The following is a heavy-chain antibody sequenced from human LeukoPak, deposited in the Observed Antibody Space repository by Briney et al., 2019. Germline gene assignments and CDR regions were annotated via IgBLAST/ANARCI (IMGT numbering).Heavy chain of an antibody. CDR2: INPNSGGT. D-gene: IGHD3-22*01. Sequence: ASVKVSCKTSGYTFTDYFVHWVRQAPGQGLEWMGWINPNSGGTEYAQKFLGRVTMTRDTSISTAYMELSRLRSDDTAVYFCAREYYYDSSGYSVDYYYGMDVWGQGTTVTVSS. J-gene: IGHJ6*02. CDR3: AREYYYDSSGYSVDYYYGMDV. V-gene: IGHV1-2*02. CDR1: GYTFTDYF.